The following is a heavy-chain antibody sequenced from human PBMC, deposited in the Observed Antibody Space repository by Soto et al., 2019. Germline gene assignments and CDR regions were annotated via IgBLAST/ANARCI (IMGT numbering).Heavy chain of an antibody. CDR1: GFTFSSYG. D-gene: IGHD2-2*01. CDR3: ANSPDVVPAAPLDY. CDR2: ISYDGSNK. J-gene: IGHJ4*02. Sequence: QVQLVESGGGVVQPGRSLRLSCAASGFTFSSYGMHWVRQAPGKGLEWVAVISYDGSNKYYADSVKGRFTISRDNSKNTLYMQMNSLRAEDTAVYYCANSPDVVPAAPLDYWGQGTLVTVSS. V-gene: IGHV3-30*18.